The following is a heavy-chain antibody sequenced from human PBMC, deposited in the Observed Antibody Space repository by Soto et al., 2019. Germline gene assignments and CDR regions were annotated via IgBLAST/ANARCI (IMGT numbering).Heavy chain of an antibody. CDR3: AADKDYYDSSGYFPLPDY. J-gene: IGHJ4*02. V-gene: IGHV1-58*01. CDR1: GFTFTTSA. D-gene: IGHD3-22*01. CDR2: IVVGSGNT. Sequence: ASVKVSCKASGFTFTTSAVQWVRQARGQRLEWIGWIVVGSGNTNYAQKFQERVTITRDMSTSTAYMELSSLRSEDTAVYYCAADKDYYDSSGYFPLPDYWGQGTLVTVSS.